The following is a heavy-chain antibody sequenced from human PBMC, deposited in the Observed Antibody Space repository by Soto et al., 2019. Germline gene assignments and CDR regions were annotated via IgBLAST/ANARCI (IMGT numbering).Heavy chain of an antibody. CDR3: SRRAPEGFDP. J-gene: IGHJ5*02. CDR1: GGTIRSSNYY. CDR2: IDYSGST. V-gene: IGHV4-39*02. Sequence: SETLSLTCTVSGGTIRSSNYYWAWIRQPPGKGLEWIGSIDYSGSTYYNPSLKSRVTISVDTSKNHFSLKPGSVTAADTALYYCSRRAPEGFDPWGQGTLVTVS.